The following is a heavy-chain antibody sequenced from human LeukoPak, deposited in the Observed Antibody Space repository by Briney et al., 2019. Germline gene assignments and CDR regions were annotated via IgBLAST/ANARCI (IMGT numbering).Heavy chain of an antibody. Sequence: GGSLRLSCAASGFTFSSYGMSWVRQAPGKGLEWVSAISGSGGSIYYADSVKGRFTISRDNSKNTLYLQMNSLRAEDTAVYYCAKAITMVRGVIDYWGQGTLVTVSS. CDR2: ISGSGGSI. CDR1: GFTFSSYG. J-gene: IGHJ4*02. CDR3: AKAITMVRGVIDY. V-gene: IGHV3-23*01. D-gene: IGHD3-10*01.